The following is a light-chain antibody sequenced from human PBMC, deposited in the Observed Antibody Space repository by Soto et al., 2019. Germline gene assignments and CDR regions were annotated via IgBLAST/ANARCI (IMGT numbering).Light chain of an antibody. V-gene: IGLV2-11*01. Sequence: QSALTQPRSVSGSPGQSVTISCTGTSSDVGGYNYVSWYQQHPGKAPKLMIYDVSKRPSGVPDRFSGSKSGNTASLTISGLQAEDEADYYCCSYSGSYTLGYVFVTGTKLTVL. J-gene: IGLJ1*01. CDR3: CSYSGSYTLGYV. CDR2: DVS. CDR1: SSDVGGYNY.